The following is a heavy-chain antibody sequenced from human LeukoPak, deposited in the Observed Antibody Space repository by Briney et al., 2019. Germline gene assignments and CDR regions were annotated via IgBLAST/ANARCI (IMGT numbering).Heavy chain of an antibody. V-gene: IGHV4-61*02. CDR2: IYTSGST. Sequence: SETLSLTCTVSGGSISSGSYYWSWIRQPAGKGLEWIGRIYTSGSTNYNPSLKSRVTISVDTSKNQFSLKPSSVTAADTAVYYCARGLWFGETYYYYYMDVWGKGTTVTISS. CDR1: GGSISSGSYY. J-gene: IGHJ6*03. D-gene: IGHD3-10*01. CDR3: ARGLWFGETYYYYYMDV.